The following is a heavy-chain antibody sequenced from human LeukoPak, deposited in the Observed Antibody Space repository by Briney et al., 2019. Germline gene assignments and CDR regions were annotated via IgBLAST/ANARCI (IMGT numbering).Heavy chain of an antibody. CDR2: IYPDDSDT. CDR1: GYTFTNYW. Sequence: GESLKISCKGSGYTFTNYWIGWVRQMPGKGLEWMGIIYPDDSDTRYSPSFQGQVTISADKSISTAYLQWSSLKASDTAMYYCARSIAVMSNFYMDVWGKGTTVTVSS. D-gene: IGHD2-21*01. CDR3: ARSIAVMSNFYMDV. V-gene: IGHV5-51*01. J-gene: IGHJ6*03.